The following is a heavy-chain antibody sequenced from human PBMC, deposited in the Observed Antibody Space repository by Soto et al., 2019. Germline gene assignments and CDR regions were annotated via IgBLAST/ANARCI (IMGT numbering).Heavy chain of an antibody. J-gene: IGHJ6*03. V-gene: IGHV1-3*01. CDR3: ARGDPVTVTYYYYYMDV. D-gene: IGHD4-4*01. Sequence: QVQLVQSGAEVKKPGASVKVSCKASGYTFTSYAMHWVRQAPGQRLEWMGWINAGNGNTKYSQKFQGRVTITRDTSASTAYMELSSLRSEDTAVYYCARGDPVTVTYYYYYMDVWGKGTTVTFCS. CDR1: GYTFTSYA. CDR2: INAGNGNT.